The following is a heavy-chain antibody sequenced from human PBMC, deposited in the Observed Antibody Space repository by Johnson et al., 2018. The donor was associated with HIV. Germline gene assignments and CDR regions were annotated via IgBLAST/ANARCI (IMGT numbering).Heavy chain of an antibody. D-gene: IGHD6-19*01. V-gene: IGHV3-15*01. CDR1: GFTFSHAW. J-gene: IGHJ3*02. CDR2: IQSKTDGGST. Sequence: EQLVESGGGLVKPGGYLRLSCAASGFTFSHAWMTWVHQAPGKGLEWIGRIQSKTDGGSTEYAEPVKGRFTISRDDSKNTLYLQMNSLRAEDTAVYYCVRDRGSGWDDAFDIWGQGTMVTVSS. CDR3: VRDRGSGWDDAFDI.